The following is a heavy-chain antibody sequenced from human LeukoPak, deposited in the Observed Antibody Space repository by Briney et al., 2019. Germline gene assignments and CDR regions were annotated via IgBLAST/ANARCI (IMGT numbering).Heavy chain of an antibody. V-gene: IGHV3-20*04. CDR1: GFTFSSYA. Sequence: GGSLRLSCLASGFTFSSYAMSWVRRAPGKGLEWVSTINWNGGSTGYADSVKGRFTISRDNAKNSLYLQMNSLRAEDTALYYCARVSDISVAAYFDYWGQGTLVTVSS. J-gene: IGHJ4*02. CDR2: INWNGGST. D-gene: IGHD6-19*01. CDR3: ARVSDISVAAYFDY.